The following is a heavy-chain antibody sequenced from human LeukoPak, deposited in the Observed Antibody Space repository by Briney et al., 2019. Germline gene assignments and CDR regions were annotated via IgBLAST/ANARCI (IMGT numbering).Heavy chain of an antibody. J-gene: IGHJ4*02. CDR2: IYYSGST. V-gene: IGHV4-59*01. CDR1: GGSISNYY. D-gene: IGHD5-18*01. Sequence: ASETLSLTCTVSGGSISNYYWSWIRQPPGKGLEWIGYIYYSGSTNYNPSLKSRVTISVDTSKNQFSLKLSSVTAADTAVYYCARGGYSYGYAFDYWGQGTLVTVSS. CDR3: ARGGYSYGYAFDY.